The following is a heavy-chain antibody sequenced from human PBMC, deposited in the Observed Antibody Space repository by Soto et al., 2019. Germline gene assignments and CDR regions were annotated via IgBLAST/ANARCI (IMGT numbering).Heavy chain of an antibody. D-gene: IGHD6-13*01. V-gene: IGHV4-59*12. CDR1: GGSISSYY. J-gene: IGHJ6*03. Sequence: PSETLSLTCTVSGGSISSYYWSWIRQPPGKGLEWIGYIYYSGSTNYNPSLKSRVTISVDTSKNQFSLKLSSVTAADTAVYYCARVAAAWRHIDVWGKGTTVTVSS. CDR2: IYYSGST. CDR3: ARVAAAWRHIDV.